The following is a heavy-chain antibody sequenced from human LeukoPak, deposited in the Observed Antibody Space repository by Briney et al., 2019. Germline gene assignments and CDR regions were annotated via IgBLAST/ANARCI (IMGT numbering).Heavy chain of an antibody. Sequence: SETLSLTCTVSGGSISSYYWSWIRQPPGKGLEWIGYIYYSGSTNYNPSLKSRVTISVDTSKNQFSLKLSSVTAADTAVYYCARMTTLALFDYWGQGTLVTVSS. CDR3: ARMTTLALFDY. CDR2: IYYSGST. D-gene: IGHD1-14*01. CDR1: GGSISSYY. V-gene: IGHV4-59*01. J-gene: IGHJ4*02.